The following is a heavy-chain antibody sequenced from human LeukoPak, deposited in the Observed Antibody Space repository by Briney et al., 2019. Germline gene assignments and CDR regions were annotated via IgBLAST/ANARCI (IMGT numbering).Heavy chain of an antibody. CDR3: AREDYYDYVWGSYQDDRGGAFDI. CDR2: FDPEDGAT. V-gene: IGHV1-24*01. Sequence: ASVKVSCKVSGYILTKLAMHWVRQAPGKGLEWLGGFDPEDGATLHAQKFQGRVTMTEDTSTDTAYMELSSLRSEDTAVYYCAREDYYDYVWGSYQDDRGGAFDIWGQGTMVTVSS. J-gene: IGHJ3*02. D-gene: IGHD3-16*01. CDR1: GYILTKLA.